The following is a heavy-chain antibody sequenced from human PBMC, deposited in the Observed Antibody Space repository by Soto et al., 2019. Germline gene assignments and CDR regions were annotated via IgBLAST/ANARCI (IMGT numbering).Heavy chain of an antibody. J-gene: IGHJ4*02. CDR2: IYYSGST. D-gene: IGHD4-17*01. Sequence: SETLSLTCTVSGGSISSYYWSWIRQPPGKGLEWIGYIYYSGSTNYNPSLKSRVTISVDTSKNQFSLKLSSVTAADTAVYYCARGRTVTTWLDYWGQGTLVTVSS. V-gene: IGHV4-59*01. CDR3: ARGRTVTTWLDY. CDR1: GGSISSYY.